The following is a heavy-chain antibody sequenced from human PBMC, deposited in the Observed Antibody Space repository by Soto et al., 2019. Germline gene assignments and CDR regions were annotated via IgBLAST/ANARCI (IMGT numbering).Heavy chain of an antibody. Sequence: SETLSLTCTVSGGSFSSGTYCWSWIRQLPGKGLEWIGYICYSRSTFYNPSLRSRLTISVDPSKNQFSLKLSSVTAADTAVYFCARRMGTGLPYFEYWGQGALVTVSS. J-gene: IGHJ4*02. V-gene: IGHV4-31*03. D-gene: IGHD6-19*01. CDR1: GGSFSSGTYC. CDR3: ARRMGTGLPYFEY. CDR2: ICYSRST.